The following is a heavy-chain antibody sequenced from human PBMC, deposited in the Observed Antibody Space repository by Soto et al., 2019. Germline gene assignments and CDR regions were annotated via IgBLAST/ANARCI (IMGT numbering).Heavy chain of an antibody. J-gene: IGHJ3*02. D-gene: IGHD6-6*01. CDR1: SGSISNGGYH. CDR3: ARDSAIAARAFDI. Sequence: LSETLSLTCTVSSGSISNGGYHWSWIRQHPGKGLELIGYIHYTGSTYYNPSLKSRLTISVDTSKNQFSLRLSSVTAADTAVYYCARDSAIAARAFDIWGRGTMVTVSS. V-gene: IGHV4-31*03. CDR2: IHYTGST.